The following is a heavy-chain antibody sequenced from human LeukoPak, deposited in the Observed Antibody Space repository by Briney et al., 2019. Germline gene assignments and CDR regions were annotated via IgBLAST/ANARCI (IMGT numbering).Heavy chain of an antibody. D-gene: IGHD1-26*01. V-gene: IGHV1-69*06. Sequence: ASVKVSCKASGGTFSSYSISWVRQAPGQGLEWMGGIIPIFGTANNAQKFQGRVTITADKSTSTAYMELSSLRSEDTAVYYCARETNSGSYYYWGQGTLVTVSS. CDR1: GGTFSSYS. CDR3: ARETNSGSYYY. CDR2: IIPIFGTA. J-gene: IGHJ4*02.